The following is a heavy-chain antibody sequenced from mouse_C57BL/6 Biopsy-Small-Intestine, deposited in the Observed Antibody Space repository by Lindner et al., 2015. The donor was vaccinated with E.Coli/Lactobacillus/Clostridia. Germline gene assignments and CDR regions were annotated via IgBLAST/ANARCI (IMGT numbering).Heavy chain of an antibody. CDR3: AWYNYDNRYDPAY. D-gene: IGHD2-14*01. CDR1: GYTFTRNW. CDR2: IYPGSGST. V-gene: IGHV1-55*01. J-gene: IGHJ3*01. Sequence: VQLQESGAELVKPGASVTLSCRASGYTFTRNWISWVKQRPGQGLEWIGDIYPGSGSTNYNEKFKSKATLTVDTSSSTTYMQLSSLTSDDSAVYYCAWYNYDNRYDPAYWGQGTLVTVSA.